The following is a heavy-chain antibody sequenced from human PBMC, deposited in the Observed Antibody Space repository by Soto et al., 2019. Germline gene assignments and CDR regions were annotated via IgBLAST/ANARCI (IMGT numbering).Heavy chain of an antibody. CDR3: ARRVPYISNWYFDY. J-gene: IGHJ4*02. CDR1: GGSISSNSYY. V-gene: IGHV4-39*01. CDR2: IYYSGST. Sequence: SETLSLTCTVSGGSISSNSYYWGWIRQPPGKGLEWIGSIYYSGSTYYNPSLKSRVTISVDTSKNQFSLKLSSVTAADTAVYHCARRVPYISNWYFDYWGQRTLVTVSS. D-gene: IGHD6-13*01.